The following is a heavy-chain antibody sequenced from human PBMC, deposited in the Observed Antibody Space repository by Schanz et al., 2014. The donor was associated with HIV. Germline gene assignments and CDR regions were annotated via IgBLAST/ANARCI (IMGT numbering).Heavy chain of an antibody. CDR2: MNPNSGNT. D-gene: IGHD2-8*01. CDR3: ARGARDCTNGVCGGYYFDY. CDR1: GYTFTSYA. Sequence: QVQLVQSGAEVKKPGASVKVSCKASGYTFTSYAINWVRQATGQGLEWMGWMNPNSGNTGYAQKFQGRVTMTRNTSISTAYMELSSLRSEDTAVYYCARGARDCTNGVCGGYYFDYWGQGTLVTVSS. J-gene: IGHJ4*02. V-gene: IGHV1-8*01.